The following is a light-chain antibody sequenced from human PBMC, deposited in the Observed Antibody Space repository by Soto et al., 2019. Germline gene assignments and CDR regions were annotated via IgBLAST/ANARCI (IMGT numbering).Light chain of an antibody. J-gene: IGKJ1*01. V-gene: IGKV4-1*01. CDR2: WAS. CDR1: QSVLYSSNNKNY. CDR3: QQYYSTPRT. Sequence: DIVMTQSPDSLAVSLSERATINCKSGQSVLYSSNNKNYLAWYQQKPGQPPKLLIYWASTRESGVPDRFSGSGSGTDFTLTISSLQAEDVAVYYCQQYYSTPRTFGQGTKVEIK.